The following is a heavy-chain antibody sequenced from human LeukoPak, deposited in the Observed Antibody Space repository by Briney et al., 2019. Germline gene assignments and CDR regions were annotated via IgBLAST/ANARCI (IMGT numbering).Heavy chain of an antibody. CDR3: ARSGYYGSGIYDI. D-gene: IGHD3-10*01. J-gene: IGHJ3*02. CDR1: GFTFSSYW. V-gene: IGHV3-74*01. Sequence: PGGSLRLSCAASGFTFSSYWMHWVRQAPGKGLVWVSRINSDGSSTSYADSVKGRFTISRDNAKNTLYLQMNSLRAEDTAVYYCARSGYYGSGIYDIWGQGTMVTVSS. CDR2: INSDGSST.